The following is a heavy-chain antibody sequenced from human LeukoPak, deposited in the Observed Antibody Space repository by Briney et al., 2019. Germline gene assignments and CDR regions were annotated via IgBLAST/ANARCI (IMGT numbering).Heavy chain of an antibody. J-gene: IGHJ2*01. CDR3: ARDFCSGGSCYSPSGWYFDL. CDR1: GGSFGGYY. D-gene: IGHD2-15*01. V-gene: IGHV4-34*01. CDR2: INHSGST. Sequence: SETLSLTCAVYGGSFGGYYWSWIRQPPGKGLEWIGEINHSGSTNYNPSLKSRVTISVDTSKNQFSLKLSSVTAADTAVYYCARDFCSGGSCYSPSGWYFDLWGRGTLVTVSS.